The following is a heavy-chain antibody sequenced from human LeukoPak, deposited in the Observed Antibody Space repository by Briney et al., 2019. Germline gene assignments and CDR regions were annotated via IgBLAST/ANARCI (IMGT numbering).Heavy chain of an antibody. CDR2: ISGSGGST. CDR1: GFSFSSYA. Sequence: GGSLRLSCAASGFSFSSYAMNWVRQAPGKGLEWVSVISGSGGSTYYVDSVKGRFTISRDNSKNTLYLQMNSLRAEDTAVYYCAKADSDGYYPFYFDYWGQGTLVTVSS. J-gene: IGHJ4*02. V-gene: IGHV3-23*01. D-gene: IGHD3-22*01. CDR3: AKADSDGYYPFYFDY.